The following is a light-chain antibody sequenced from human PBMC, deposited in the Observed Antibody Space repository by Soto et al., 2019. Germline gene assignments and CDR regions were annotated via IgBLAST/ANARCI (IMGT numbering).Light chain of an antibody. CDR3: QQYNAWPRT. CDR1: QSVSSN. CDR2: GAS. J-gene: IGKJ1*01. Sequence: EIVVTQSPATLSVSPGERATLSCRASQSVSSNLAWYQQKPGQAPRLLISGASTRATGIPARFSGSGSGTEFTLTITSLQSEDVAVYYCQQYNAWPRTFGQGTKVEIK. V-gene: IGKV3-15*01.